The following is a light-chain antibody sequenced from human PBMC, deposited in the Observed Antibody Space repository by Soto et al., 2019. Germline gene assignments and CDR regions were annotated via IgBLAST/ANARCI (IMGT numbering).Light chain of an antibody. CDR3: LQDCKYPRT. V-gene: IGKV1-6*01. J-gene: IGKJ1*01. CDR1: QDISTE. Sequence: AIQMTQSPSSLSVSVGDRVTITCRASQDISTELGWYQQKPGKAPRLLIYGAFSLQSGVPSRFSGSGSGTEFTLTISSLQPDDFATYYCLQDCKYPRTFGQGTKVEVK. CDR2: GAF.